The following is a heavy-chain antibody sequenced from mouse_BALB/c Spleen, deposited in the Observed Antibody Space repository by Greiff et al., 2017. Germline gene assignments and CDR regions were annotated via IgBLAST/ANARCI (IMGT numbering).Heavy chain of an antibody. D-gene: IGHD2-2*01. V-gene: IGHV8-12*01. Sequence: QVTLKVSGPGILQPSQTLSLTCSFSGFSLSTSGMGVSWIRQPSGKGLEWLAHIYWDDDKRYNPSLKSRLTISKDTSRNQVFLKITSVDTADTATYYCARREDGYDPYYFDYWGQGTTLTVSS. CDR3: ARREDGYDPYYFDY. CDR2: IYWDDDK. CDR1: GFSLSTSGMG. J-gene: IGHJ2*01.